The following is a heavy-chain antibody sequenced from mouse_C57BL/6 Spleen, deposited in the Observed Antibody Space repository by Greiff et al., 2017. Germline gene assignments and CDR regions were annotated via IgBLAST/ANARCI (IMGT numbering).Heavy chain of an antibody. Sequence: VQLQQSGPELVKPGASVKIPCTASGYTFTDYNMDWVKQSHGKSLEWIGAINPNNGGTIYNQKFKGKATLTVDKSSSTAYMELRSLTSEDTAVYYCARKGTAYYFDYWGQGTTLTVSS. CDR1: GYTFTDYN. D-gene: IGHD3-3*01. CDR2: INPNNGGT. J-gene: IGHJ2*01. CDR3: ARKGTAYYFDY. V-gene: IGHV1-18*01.